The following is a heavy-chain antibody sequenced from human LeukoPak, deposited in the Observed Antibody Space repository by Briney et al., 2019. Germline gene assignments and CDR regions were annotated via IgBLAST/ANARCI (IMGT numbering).Heavy chain of an antibody. V-gene: IGHV1-3*01. D-gene: IGHD4-17*01. CDR2: INAGNGNT. CDR3: ASDYGDHGYYYYGLDV. Sequence: APVKVSCTASGYTFTSYAMHWVRQAPGQRLEWMGWINAGNGNTKYSQKFQGRVTITRDTSASTAYMELSSLRSEDTAVYYCASDYGDHGYYYYGLDVWGKGTTVTVSS. J-gene: IGHJ6*04. CDR1: GYTFTSYA.